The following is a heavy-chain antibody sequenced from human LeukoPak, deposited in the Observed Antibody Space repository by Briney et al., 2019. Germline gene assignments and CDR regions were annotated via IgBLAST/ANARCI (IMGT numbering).Heavy chain of an antibody. Sequence: PSETLSLTCAVSGGSISSGGYSWSWIRQPPGKGLEWIGYIYHSGSTYYNPSLKSRVTISVDRSKNQFSLKLSSVTAADTAVYYCARDHSGYYYDSSGSLVPHDAFDIWGQGTMVTVSS. CDR3: ARDHSGYYYDSSGSLVPHDAFDI. D-gene: IGHD3-22*01. CDR1: GGSISSGGYS. V-gene: IGHV4-30-2*01. CDR2: IYHSGST. J-gene: IGHJ3*02.